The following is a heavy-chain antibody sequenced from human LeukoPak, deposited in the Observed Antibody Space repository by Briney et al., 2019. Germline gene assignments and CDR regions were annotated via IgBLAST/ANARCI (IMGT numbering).Heavy chain of an antibody. Sequence: GGSLRLSCAASGFTFSSYSMNWVRQAPGKGLEWVSSISSSSSYIYYADSVKGRFTISRDNAKNSLYLQMNSLRAEDTAVYYCAGAAELGTNWFDPWGQGTLVTVSS. CDR3: AGAAELGTNWFDP. CDR2: ISSSSSYI. CDR1: GFTFSSYS. D-gene: IGHD7-27*01. J-gene: IGHJ5*02. V-gene: IGHV3-21*01.